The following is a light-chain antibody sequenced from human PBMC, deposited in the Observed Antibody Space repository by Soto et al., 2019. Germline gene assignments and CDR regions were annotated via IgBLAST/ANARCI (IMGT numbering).Light chain of an antibody. Sequence: QSVLTQPASVSGSPGQSITISCTGTSSDVGGYNYVSWYQQHPGKAPKFMIYDVSNRPSEVSNRFSGSKSGNTASLTISGLQAEDEADYYCCSYTTSNTRQIVFGTGTKVTV. CDR2: DVS. V-gene: IGLV2-14*01. CDR3: CSYTTSNTRQIV. J-gene: IGLJ1*01. CDR1: SSDVGGYNY.